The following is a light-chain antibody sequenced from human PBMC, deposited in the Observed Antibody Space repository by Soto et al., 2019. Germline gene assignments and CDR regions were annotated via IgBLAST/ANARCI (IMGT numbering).Light chain of an antibody. CDR2: GAS. V-gene: IGKV3-15*01. CDR1: QSVRSN. J-gene: IGKJ1*01. CDR3: QQYYNWPRT. Sequence: EIVMTQSPATLSVSPGEGVTLSCRAGQSVRSNLAWYQLKPGQAPRLLIYGASTRATGIPARFSGSGSGTEFTLSISSLQSEDFAVYYCQQYYNWPRTFGQGTKVEI.